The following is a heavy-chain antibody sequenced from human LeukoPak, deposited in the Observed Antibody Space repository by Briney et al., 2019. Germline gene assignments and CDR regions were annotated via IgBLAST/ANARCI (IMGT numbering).Heavy chain of an antibody. V-gene: IGHV1-69*01. Sequence: SVKVSCKASGGTFSSYAISWVRQAPGQGLEWMGGIIPIFGTANYAQKFQGRVTITADESTSTAYMELSSLRSEDTAVYFCARDPDTAMEDDAFDIWGQGTMVTVSS. D-gene: IGHD5-18*01. CDR3: ARDPDTAMEDDAFDI. J-gene: IGHJ3*02. CDR2: IIPIFGTA. CDR1: GGTFSSYA.